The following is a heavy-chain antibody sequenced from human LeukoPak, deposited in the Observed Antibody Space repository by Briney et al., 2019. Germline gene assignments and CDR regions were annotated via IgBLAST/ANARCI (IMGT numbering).Heavy chain of an antibody. CDR2: IYYSGST. D-gene: IGHD2-15*01. J-gene: IGHJ6*02. CDR1: GGSISSYD. Sequence: SETLSLTCTVSGGSISSYDWSWIRQPPGKGLEWIGYIYYSGSTKYNPSLKSRVTISVDTSKNQFSLKLRFVTAADTAVYYCARHSEGSSNWHYGMDVWGQGTTVTVSS. V-gene: IGHV4-59*08. CDR3: ARHSEGSSNWHYGMDV.